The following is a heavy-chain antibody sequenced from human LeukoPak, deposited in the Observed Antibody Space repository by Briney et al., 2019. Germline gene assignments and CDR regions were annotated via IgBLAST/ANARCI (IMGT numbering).Heavy chain of an antibody. CDR1: GFTFSSYA. V-gene: IGHV3-30-3*01. D-gene: IGHD3-22*01. Sequence: PGGSLRLSCAASGFTFSSYAMHWVRQAPGKGLEWVAVISYDGSNKYYADSVKGRFTISRDNSKNTLYLQMNSLRAEDTAVYYCARSPGDSSGLWYFDYWGQGTLVTVSS. CDR2: ISYDGSNK. J-gene: IGHJ4*02. CDR3: ARSPGDSSGLWYFDY.